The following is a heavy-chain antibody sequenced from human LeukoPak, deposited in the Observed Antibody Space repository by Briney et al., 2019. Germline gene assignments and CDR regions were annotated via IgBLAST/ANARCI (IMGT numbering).Heavy chain of an antibody. Sequence: PGGSLTLSCPASGFTFRSYAMSWVRQAPGKGLEWVSAISGSGGSTYYADSVKGRFTISRGNAKNSLYLQMNSLRAEDTAVYYCARDYYGSADYWGQGTLVTVSS. D-gene: IGHD3-10*01. CDR2: ISGSGGST. CDR1: GFTFRSYA. CDR3: ARDYYGSADY. V-gene: IGHV3-23*01. J-gene: IGHJ4*02.